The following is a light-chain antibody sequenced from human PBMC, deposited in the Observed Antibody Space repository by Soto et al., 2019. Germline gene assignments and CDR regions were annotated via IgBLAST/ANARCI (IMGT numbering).Light chain of an antibody. J-gene: IGKJ5*01. V-gene: IGKV3-20*01. CDR2: GAS. Sequence: ETVLTQSPGTLSLSPGERATLSCRASQSVSSSYLAWYQQKPGQAPRLLIYGASSRATGIPDRFSGSGSGNDFTLTISRLEPEDFAVYYWQQYGSSPPITFGQGTRLEIK. CDR3: QQYGSSPPIT. CDR1: QSVSSSY.